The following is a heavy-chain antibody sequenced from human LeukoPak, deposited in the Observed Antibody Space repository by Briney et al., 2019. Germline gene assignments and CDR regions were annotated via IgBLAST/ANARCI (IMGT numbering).Heavy chain of an antibody. CDR2: ISYTGTYI. CDR1: AFSLNAYN. J-gene: IGHJ4*02. Sequence: PGGSLRLSCAASAFSLNAYNMNWVRQAPGKGLEWVSSISYTGTYIYYADSVKGRFTISWDNAKNSLYLQMNSLRAEDTAVYYCARVRGGRTWYYYDSSGHSFDYWGQGTLVTVSS. V-gene: IGHV3-21*04. CDR3: ARVRGGRTWYYYDSSGHSFDY. D-gene: IGHD3-22*01.